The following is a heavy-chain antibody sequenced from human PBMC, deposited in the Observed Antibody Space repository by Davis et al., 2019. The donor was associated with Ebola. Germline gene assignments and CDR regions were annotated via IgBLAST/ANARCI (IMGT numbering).Heavy chain of an antibody. CDR3: ARGSKGSSGTMVQGYLGY. D-gene: IGHD3-10*01. CDR1: GYTFTSYG. CDR2: ISAYNGNT. J-gene: IGHJ4*02. Sequence: ASVKVSCKASGYTFTSYGISWVRQAPGQGLEWMGWISAYNGNTNYAQKLQGRVTMTTDTSTSTAYMELRSLRSDDTAVYYCARGSKGSSGTMVQGYLGYWGQGTLVTVSS. V-gene: IGHV1-18*01.